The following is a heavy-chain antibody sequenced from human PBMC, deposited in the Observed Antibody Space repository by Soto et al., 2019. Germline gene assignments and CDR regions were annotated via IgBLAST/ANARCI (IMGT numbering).Heavy chain of an antibody. V-gene: IGHV4-31*03. Sequence: VQLQESGPGLVKPSQTLSLTCTVSGGSIRSANSYWSWIRQHPGKGLEWIGYIYHSGSTYYNPSLKSRVTISIDTSQNQFSLTLTSVTAADTAIFYCARDRLSLIRGVPHYDGIDVWGQGTTVTVSS. CDR1: GGSIRSANSY. J-gene: IGHJ6*02. CDR2: IYHSGST. D-gene: IGHD3-10*01. CDR3: ARDRLSLIRGVPHYDGIDV.